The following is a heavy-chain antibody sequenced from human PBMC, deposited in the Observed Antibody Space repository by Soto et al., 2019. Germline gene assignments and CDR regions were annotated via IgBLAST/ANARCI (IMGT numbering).Heavy chain of an antibody. Sequence: SETLSLTCTVSGGSISSSSYYWGWIRQPPGKGLEWIGSIYYSGSTYYNPSLKSRVTISVDTSKNQFSLKLSSVTAADTAVYYCARNAGVGSGWGYYYSGMDVWGQGTRVTVSS. CDR2: IYYSGST. J-gene: IGHJ6*02. V-gene: IGHV4-39*01. CDR1: GGSISSSSYY. D-gene: IGHD6-25*01. CDR3: ARNAGVGSGWGYYYSGMDV.